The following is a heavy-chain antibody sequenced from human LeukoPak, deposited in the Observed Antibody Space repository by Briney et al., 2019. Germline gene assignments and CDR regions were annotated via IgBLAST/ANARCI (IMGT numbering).Heavy chain of an antibody. V-gene: IGHV3-11*01. CDR2: ISSSGSTI. CDR3: TRDRFTSGWYTLNY. J-gene: IGHJ4*02. D-gene: IGHD6-19*01. CDR1: GFTFSDYY. Sequence: GGSLRLSCAASGFTFSDYYMTWIRQAPGKGLEWVSYISSSGSTIDFADSVKGRFTISRDNAKNSLYLQMDSLKAEDTAVYYCTRDRFTSGWYTLNYWGQGTLVTVSS.